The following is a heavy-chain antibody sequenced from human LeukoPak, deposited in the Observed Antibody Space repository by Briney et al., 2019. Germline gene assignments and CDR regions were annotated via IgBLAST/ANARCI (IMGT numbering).Heavy chain of an antibody. V-gene: IGHV3-23*01. CDR3: AIIRPNILTGYYDGVRWFDP. CDR2: ISGSGGST. D-gene: IGHD3-9*01. J-gene: IGHJ5*02. Sequence: QPGGSLRLSCAASGFTFSSYAMSWVRQAPGKGLEWVSAISGSGGSTYYADSVKGRFTISRDNSKNTLYLQMNSLRAEDTAVYYCAIIRPNILTGYYDGVRWFDPWGQGTLVTVSS. CDR1: GFTFSSYA.